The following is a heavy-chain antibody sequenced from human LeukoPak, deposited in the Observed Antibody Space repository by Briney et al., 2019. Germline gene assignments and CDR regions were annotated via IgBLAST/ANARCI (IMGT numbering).Heavy chain of an antibody. Sequence: ASVKDSCKASGYTFTSYYMHWVRQAPGQGLEWMGIINPSGGSTSYAQKFQGRVTMTRDTSTSTVYKELSSLRSDDTAVYYCARAMTYILTGLDYWGQGTLVTVSS. V-gene: IGHV1-46*01. J-gene: IGHJ4*02. CDR3: ARAMTYILTGLDY. CDR1: GYTFTSYY. CDR2: INPSGGST. D-gene: IGHD3-9*01.